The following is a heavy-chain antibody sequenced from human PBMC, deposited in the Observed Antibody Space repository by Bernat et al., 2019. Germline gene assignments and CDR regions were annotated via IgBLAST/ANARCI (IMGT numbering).Heavy chain of an antibody. CDR3: AKHFDWFKGSGMDA. D-gene: IGHD3-9*01. V-gene: IGHV3-23*01. Sequence: EVQLLESGGGLVQPGGSLRLSCAASGFTFSTYGMSWVRQAPGKGLEWVSLISGSDGSTYYADSVKGRFTFSRDNSKNTLYLQMNRLRAEDTAVYYCAKHFDWFKGSGMDAWGQGTTVTVS. CDR1: GFTFSTYG. CDR2: ISGSDGST. J-gene: IGHJ6*02.